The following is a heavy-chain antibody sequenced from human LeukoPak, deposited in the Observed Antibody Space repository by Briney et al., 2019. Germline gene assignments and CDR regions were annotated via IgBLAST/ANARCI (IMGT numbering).Heavy chain of an antibody. J-gene: IGHJ3*02. CDR2: IYYSGST. Sequence: SETLSLTCTVSGGSISSSSYYWGWIRQPPGKGLEWIRSIYYSGSTYYNPSLKSRVTISVDTSKNQFSLKLSSVTAADTAVYYCASRIAVAGDIWGQGTMVTVSS. CDR3: ASRIAVAGDI. CDR1: GGSISSSSYY. D-gene: IGHD6-19*01. V-gene: IGHV4-39*01.